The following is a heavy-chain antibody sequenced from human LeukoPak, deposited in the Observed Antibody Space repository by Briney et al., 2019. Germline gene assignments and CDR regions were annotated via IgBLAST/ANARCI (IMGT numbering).Heavy chain of an antibody. CDR3: ARSRYCSGGSCPPNWLDP. D-gene: IGHD2-15*01. J-gene: IGHJ5*02. CDR1: GFTFSEYY. V-gene: IGHV3-11*04. Sequence: GGSLRLSCAASGFTFSEYYMSWMRQAPGKRVEGVSYISSSGSTIYYADSVKGRFTISRDNAKNSLYLQMNSLRAEDTAVCYCARSRYCSGGSCPPNWLDPWGQGTLVTVSS. CDR2: ISSSGSTI.